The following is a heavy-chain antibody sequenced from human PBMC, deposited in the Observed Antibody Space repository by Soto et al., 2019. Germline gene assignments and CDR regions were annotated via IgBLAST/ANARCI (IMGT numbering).Heavy chain of an antibody. CDR1: GYTFSSYA. V-gene: IGHV1-18*01. CDR3: ARTGPTVDY. CDR2: IITYNGNT. Sequence: QVQLVQSGAEVKKPGASVKVSCKASGYTFSSYAISWVRQAPGQGLEWMRWIITYNGNTNYAQKLQGRVTMTTDTSTTTAYTDPRSLRSDDTAVYYCARTGPTVDYWGQGTLVTVSS. J-gene: IGHJ4*02.